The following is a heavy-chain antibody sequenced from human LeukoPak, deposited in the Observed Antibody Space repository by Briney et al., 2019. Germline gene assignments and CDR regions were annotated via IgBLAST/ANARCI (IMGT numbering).Heavy chain of an antibody. V-gene: IGHV3-21*01. J-gene: IGHJ3*02. D-gene: IGHD1-26*01. Sequence: PGGSLRLSCAASGFTFSSYSMNWVRQAPGRGLEWVSSISSSSSYIYYADSVKGRFTISRDNAKNSLYLQMNSLRAEDTAVYYCARGGIITSYAFEIWGQGAMVTVSS. CDR1: GFTFSSYS. CDR3: ARGGIITSYAFEI. CDR2: ISSSSSYI.